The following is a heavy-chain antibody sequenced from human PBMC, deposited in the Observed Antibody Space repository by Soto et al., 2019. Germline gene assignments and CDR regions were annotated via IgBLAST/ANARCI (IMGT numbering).Heavy chain of an antibody. Sequence: GESLKISCKGSGYSFNSYWISWVRQMPGKGLEWMGSIDPSDSYTNYSPSFQGHVTISVDKSISTAYLQWNSLKASDTAMYYCVCISSVDYWGQGTLVTVS. CDR3: VCISSVDY. V-gene: IGHV5-10-1*01. J-gene: IGHJ4*02. CDR1: GYSFNSYW. CDR2: IDPSDSYT. D-gene: IGHD6-19*01.